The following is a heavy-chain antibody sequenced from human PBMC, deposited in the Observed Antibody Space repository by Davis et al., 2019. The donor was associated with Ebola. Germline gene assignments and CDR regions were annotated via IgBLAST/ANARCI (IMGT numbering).Heavy chain of an antibody. CDR2: ISGSGGST. CDR1: GFTFSSYA. V-gene: IGHV3-23*01. J-gene: IGHJ4*02. D-gene: IGHD2-15*01. CDR3: ARVRGGRRDYFDY. Sequence: GESPKISCAASGFTFSSYAMNWVRQAPGKGLEWVSTISGSGGSTYHADSVKGWFTISRDNSKNTLYLQMNSLRAEDTAVYYCARVRGGRRDYFDYWGQGTLVTVSS.